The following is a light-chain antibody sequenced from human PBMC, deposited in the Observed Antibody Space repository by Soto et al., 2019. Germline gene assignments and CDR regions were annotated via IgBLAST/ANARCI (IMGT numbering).Light chain of an antibody. CDR1: SSNIGTSS. CDR2: TTN. J-gene: IGLJ1*01. CDR3: AAWDDSLNGHV. V-gene: IGLV1-44*01. Sequence: QSVLTRPHSANGTPGGRVTISCSGSSSNIGTSSVHWFQQLPGTAPKLLISTTNQRPSGVPERFSGSKSGTSASLAISGLQSEDEADYYCAAWDDSLNGHVFGTGTKVTVL.